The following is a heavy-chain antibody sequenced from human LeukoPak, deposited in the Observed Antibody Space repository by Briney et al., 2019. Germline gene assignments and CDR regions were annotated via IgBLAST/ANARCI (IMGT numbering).Heavy chain of an antibody. CDR2: LKEDVSAR. CDR3: ARDMGYSGSYYGEAGAFDI. J-gene: IGHJ3*02. D-gene: IGHD1-26*01. CDR1: GITLSTYW. V-gene: IGHV3-7*01. Sequence: PGGSLRLSCAASGITLSTYWISWVRQAPGKGLEWVASLKEDVSARNLVDSVRGRFTISRDNAKNSLYLQMNSLRAEDTAVYYCARDMGYSGSYYGEAGAFDIWGQGTMVTVSS.